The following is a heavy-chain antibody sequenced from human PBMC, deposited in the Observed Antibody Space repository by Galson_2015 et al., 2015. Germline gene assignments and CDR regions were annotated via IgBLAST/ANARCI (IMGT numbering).Heavy chain of an antibody. CDR2: IRKDGREK. D-gene: IGHD1-26*01. Sequence: SLRLSCAASGFTFSSYWMNWVRQAPGKGLGWVANIRKDGREKYHVDSVKGRFTISRDNAKNSLYLQMNSLRAEDTAVYYCAGGVSPYFYYYGLDVWGQGTTVTVSS. CDR1: GFTFSSYW. J-gene: IGHJ6*02. CDR3: AGGVSPYFYYYGLDV. V-gene: IGHV3-7*03.